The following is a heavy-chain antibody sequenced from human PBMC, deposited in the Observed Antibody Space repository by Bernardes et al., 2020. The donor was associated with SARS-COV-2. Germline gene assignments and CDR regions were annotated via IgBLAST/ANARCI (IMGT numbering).Heavy chain of an antibody. J-gene: IGHJ4*02. CDR1: GYPFTIYC. CDR3: AREIGSLDY. V-gene: IGHV1-18*04. CDR2: ISAYNGNT. Sequence: ASVKVSCKASGYPFTIYCIRWVRQAPGHGLEWMEWISAYNGNTNYAQKLQGRVTMTTDTSTSTAYMELRSLRSDDTAVYYCAREIGSLDYWGQGTLVTVSA. D-gene: IGHD1-26*01.